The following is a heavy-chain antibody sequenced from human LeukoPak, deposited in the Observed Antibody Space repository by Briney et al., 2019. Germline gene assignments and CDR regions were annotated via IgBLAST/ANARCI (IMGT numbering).Heavy chain of an antibody. J-gene: IGHJ4*02. D-gene: IGHD2-8*02. Sequence: GGSLRLSCAASGFTFRTFAMIWVRQPPGKGLEWVSSIFPSGGEIHYADSVRGRFTISRDNSKSTLSLQMNSLRAEDTAIYYCATYRQVLLPFESWGQGTLVTVSS. CDR2: IFPSGGEI. CDR3: ATYRQVLLPFES. CDR1: GFTFRTFA. V-gene: IGHV3-23*01.